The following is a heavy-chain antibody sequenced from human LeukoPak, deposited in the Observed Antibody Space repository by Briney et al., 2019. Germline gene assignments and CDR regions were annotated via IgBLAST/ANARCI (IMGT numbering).Heavy chain of an antibody. D-gene: IGHD3-3*01. CDR1: GFIFSSYW. CDR2: IKQDGSGK. Sequence: GGSLRLSCEVSGFIFSSYWMSWVRQAPGKGPEWVAHIKQDGSGKGYVDSVKGRFTISRDNGKNSLYLQMNSLRAEDTAVYYCGRGSGISDYWGQGTQVTVSS. CDR3: GRGSGISDY. V-gene: IGHV3-7*01. J-gene: IGHJ4*02.